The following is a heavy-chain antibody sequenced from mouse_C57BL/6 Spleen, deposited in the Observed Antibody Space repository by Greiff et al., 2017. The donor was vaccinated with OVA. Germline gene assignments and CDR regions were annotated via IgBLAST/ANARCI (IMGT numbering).Heavy chain of an antibody. CDR3: ARHGDGPWFAY. D-gene: IGHD2-3*01. CDR1: GFTFSSYG. CDR2: ISSGGSYT. V-gene: IGHV5-6*01. Sequence: EVQLVESGGDLVKPGGSLKLSCAASGFTFSSYGMSWVRQTPDKRLEWVATISSGGSYTYYPDSVKGRFTISRDNAKNTLYLQMSSLKSEDTAMYCCARHGDGPWFAYWGQGTLVTVSA. J-gene: IGHJ3*01.